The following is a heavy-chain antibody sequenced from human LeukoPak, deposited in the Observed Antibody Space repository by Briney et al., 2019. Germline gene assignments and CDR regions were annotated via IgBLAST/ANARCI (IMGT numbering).Heavy chain of an antibody. D-gene: IGHD3-10*01. J-gene: IGHJ5*02. CDR3: ARGHYYGSGRGRSTP. CDR2: ISSSGSTI. V-gene: IGHV3-48*03. Sequence: GGSLRLSCAASGFTFSSYEMNWVRQAPGKGLEWVSYISSSGSTIYYADSVKGRFTISRDNAKNSLYLQMNSLRAEDTAVYYCARGHYYGSGRGRSTPWGQGTLVTVSS. CDR1: GFTFSSYE.